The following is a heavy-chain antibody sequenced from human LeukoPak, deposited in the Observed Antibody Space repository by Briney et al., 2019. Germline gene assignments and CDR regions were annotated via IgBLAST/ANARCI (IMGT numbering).Heavy chain of an antibody. J-gene: IGHJ4*02. Sequence: PGGSLRLSCAASGYTFSNYWMHWVRQAPGKGLVWVSRINSDGSSTTYADSVKGRFTISRDNAETTLPLQVNSLRAEDTAVYYCVRGYSGSYRADYWGQGTLVTVSS. CDR1: GYTFSNYW. CDR3: VRGYSGSYRADY. D-gene: IGHD1-26*01. V-gene: IGHV3-74*01. CDR2: INSDGSST.